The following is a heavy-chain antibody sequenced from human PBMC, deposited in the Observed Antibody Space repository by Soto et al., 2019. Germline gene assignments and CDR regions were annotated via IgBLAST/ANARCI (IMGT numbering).Heavy chain of an antibody. V-gene: IGHV4-59*01. J-gene: IGHJ5*02. CDR2: IYYSGST. D-gene: IGHD3-10*01. CDR3: ARLLFGAANWFDP. Sequence: PSETLSLTCTVSGGSISSYYWSWIRQPPGKGLEWIGYIYYSGSTNYNPFLKSRVTISVDTSKNQFSLKLSSVTAADTAVYYCARLLFGAANWFDPWGQGTLVTVSS. CDR1: GGSISSYY.